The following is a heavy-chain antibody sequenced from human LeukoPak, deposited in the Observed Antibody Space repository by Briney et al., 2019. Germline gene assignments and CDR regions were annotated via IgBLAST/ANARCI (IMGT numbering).Heavy chain of an antibody. Sequence: PSETLSLTCAVSGGSFSGYYWGWIRQPPGKGLEWIGEINHDGRINYHSSLKSRPTISVDTTKKQFPLKLSSVTAADTAVYYCARNRGTFVGLMFDIWGLGTLGTVSS. D-gene: IGHD1/OR15-1a*01. CDR3: ARNRGTFVGLMFDI. CDR1: GGSFSGYY. V-gene: IGHV4-34*01. J-gene: IGHJ3*02. CDR2: INHDGRI.